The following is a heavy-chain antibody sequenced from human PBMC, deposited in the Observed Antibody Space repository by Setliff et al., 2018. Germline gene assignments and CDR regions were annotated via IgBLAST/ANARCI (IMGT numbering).Heavy chain of an antibody. D-gene: IGHD5-18*01. V-gene: IGHV3-11*01. CDR1: GFVFSNFA. Sequence: GGSLRLSCAASGFVFSNFAMSWVRQAPGKGLEWISKIEGSGITIYYADSVRGRFTISRDNAKNSLYLQMTSLRAEDTAVYYCAKGSYSYGLWGQGTLVTVSS. J-gene: IGHJ4*02. CDR2: IEGSGITI. CDR3: AKGSYSYGL.